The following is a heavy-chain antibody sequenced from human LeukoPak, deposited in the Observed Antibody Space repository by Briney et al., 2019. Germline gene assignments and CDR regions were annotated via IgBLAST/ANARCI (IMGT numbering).Heavy chain of an antibody. CDR1: GGSISSSSNY. CDR2: IYYSENT. J-gene: IGHJ4*02. CDR3: ARHQNRDGYNPRPFDY. V-gene: IGHV4-39*01. D-gene: IGHD5-24*01. Sequence: SETLSLTCTVSGGSISSSSNYWGWIRQPPGKGLEWIGSIYYSENTYYNPSLKSRVTISVDTSKNQFSLKLSPVIAADTAVYYCARHQNRDGYNPRPFDYWGQGILVTVSS.